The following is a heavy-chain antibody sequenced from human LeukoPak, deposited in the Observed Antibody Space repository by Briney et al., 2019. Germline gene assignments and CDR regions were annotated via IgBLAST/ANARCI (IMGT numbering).Heavy chain of an antibody. J-gene: IGHJ4*02. CDR2: ISGGTT. V-gene: IGHV3-49*03. CDR3: SRGSGWLSVY. D-gene: IGHD6-19*01. Sequence: PGGPLRLSCTASGFTFGDYLMSWFRQAPGKGLEWIGFISGGTTEYAASVKGSFTISRDDSTSIAYLQMNSLTTEDTAVYYCSRGSGWLSVYWGQGTLVTVSS. CDR1: GFTFGDYL.